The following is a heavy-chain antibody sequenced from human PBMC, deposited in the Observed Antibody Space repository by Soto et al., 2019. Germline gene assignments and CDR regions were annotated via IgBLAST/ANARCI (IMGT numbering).Heavy chain of an antibody. CDR1: GGTLSSYT. Sequence: ASVKVSCKASGGTLSSYTISWVRQAPGQGLEWMGRIIPILGIANYAQKFQGRVTITADKSTSTAYMELSSLRSEDTAVYYCARHKSCSGGSCYPDHGKFDYWGQGTLVTVSS. CDR3: ARHKSCSGGSCYPDHGKFDY. V-gene: IGHV1-69*02. CDR2: IIPILGIA. D-gene: IGHD2-15*01. J-gene: IGHJ4*02.